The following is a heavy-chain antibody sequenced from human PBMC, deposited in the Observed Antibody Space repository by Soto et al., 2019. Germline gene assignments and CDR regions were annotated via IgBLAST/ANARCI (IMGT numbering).Heavy chain of an antibody. CDR2: IIPILGIA. Sequence: VKVSCKASGGTFSSYTISWVRQAPGQGLEWMGRIIPILGIANYAQKFQGRVTITADKSTSTAYMELSSLRSEDTAVYYCAREPMATTYYYYYYMDVWGKGTTVTVS. CDR1: GGTFSSYT. J-gene: IGHJ6*03. V-gene: IGHV1-69*04. CDR3: AREPMATTYYYYYYMDV. D-gene: IGHD5-12*01.